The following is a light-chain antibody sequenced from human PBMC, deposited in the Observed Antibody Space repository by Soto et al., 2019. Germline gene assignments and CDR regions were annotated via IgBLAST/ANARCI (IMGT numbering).Light chain of an antibody. J-gene: IGKJ1*01. V-gene: IGKV3-20*01. CDR2: GAT. Sequence: EIVLTQSPGTLSLSPGERATLSCRASQSVSSSYLAWYQQNPGQAPRLLIYGATSRATGIPDRFSGSGSVTDFTLTISRLEPEDFAVYYCQQYGSSPPWTFGQGTKVEI. CDR1: QSVSSSY. CDR3: QQYGSSPPWT.